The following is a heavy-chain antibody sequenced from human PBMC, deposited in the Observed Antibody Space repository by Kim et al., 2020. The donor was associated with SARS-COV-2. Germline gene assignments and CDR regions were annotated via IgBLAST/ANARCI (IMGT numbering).Heavy chain of an antibody. CDR3: ARDNFTAFPYYDILTGYFPPYYYYYGMDV. D-gene: IGHD3-9*01. CDR1: GFTFSSYS. J-gene: IGHJ6*02. Sequence: GGSLRLSCAASGFTFSSYSMNWVRQAPGKGLEWVSSISSSSSYIYYADSVKGRFTISRDNAKNSLYLQMNSLRAEDTAVYYCARDNFTAFPYYDILTGYFPPYYYYYGMDVWGQGTTVTVSS. V-gene: IGHV3-21*04. CDR2: ISSSSSYI.